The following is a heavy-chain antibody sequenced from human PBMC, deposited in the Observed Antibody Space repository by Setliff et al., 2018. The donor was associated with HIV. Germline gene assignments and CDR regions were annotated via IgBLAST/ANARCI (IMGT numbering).Heavy chain of an antibody. CDR2: IYPGASDT. CDR3: AKNRGGGASGYYTPADS. D-gene: IGHD3-3*01. CDR1: GYSFATYW. J-gene: IGHJ4*02. Sequence: GESLKISCKGSGYSFATYWIGWVRQMPGKGLECMGIIYPGASDTRYSPSFQDQVTISVDKSISTAYLQWSSLKASDTAMYYCAKNRGGGASGYYTPADSWGRGTLVTVSS. V-gene: IGHV5-51*01.